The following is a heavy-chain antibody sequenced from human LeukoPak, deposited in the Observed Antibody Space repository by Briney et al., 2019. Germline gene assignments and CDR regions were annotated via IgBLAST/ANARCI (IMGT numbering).Heavy chain of an antibody. Sequence: PSEALSLTSTDSRSSISSYYWSASRQPPGKRQERIGYIYYSGSTNYNPSLKSRVTISVDTSKNQFSLKLSSVTAADTAVYYCARQKWLRSDFDYWGQGTLVTVSS. CDR2: IYYSGST. CDR3: ARQKWLRSDFDY. J-gene: IGHJ4*02. D-gene: IGHD5-12*01. CDR1: RSSISSYY. V-gene: IGHV4-59*08.